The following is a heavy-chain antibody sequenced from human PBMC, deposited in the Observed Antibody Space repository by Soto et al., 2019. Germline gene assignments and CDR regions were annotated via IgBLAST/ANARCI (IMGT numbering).Heavy chain of an antibody. J-gene: IGHJ4*02. Sequence: EVQLLESGGGLVQPGGSLRLSCAASGFTFSSYAIRWVRQAPVKGLEWVSAISGSGGSTYYADSVKGRFTISRDNSKNTLYLHMNRLRAEDTAVYYFARRGSGSYYDYWGQGTLVTVYS. CDR2: ISGSGGST. CDR1: GFTFSSYA. D-gene: IGHD1-26*01. CDR3: ARRGSGSYYDY. V-gene: IGHV3-23*01.